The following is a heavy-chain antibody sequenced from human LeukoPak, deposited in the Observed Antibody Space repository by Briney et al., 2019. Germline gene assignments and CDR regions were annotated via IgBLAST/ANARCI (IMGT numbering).Heavy chain of an antibody. CDR1: GDSISSYY. V-gene: IGHV4-59*08. Sequence: SETLSLTCTVSGDSISSYYWSWIRQPPGKGLEWIGYIYYSGSTNYNPSLKSRVTISVDTSKNQFSLKLSSVTAADTAVYYCARGRLDSSGYYYSEGLFDYWGQGTLVTVSS. CDR3: ARGRLDSSGYYYSEGLFDY. CDR2: IYYSGST. D-gene: IGHD3-22*01. J-gene: IGHJ4*02.